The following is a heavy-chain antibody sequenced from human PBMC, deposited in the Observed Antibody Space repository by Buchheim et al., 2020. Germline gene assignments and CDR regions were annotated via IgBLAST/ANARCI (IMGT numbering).Heavy chain of an antibody. D-gene: IGHD3-10*01. CDR3: ASESSESDPLA. J-gene: IGHJ4*02. V-gene: IGHV1-46*01. CDR2: INPDGGGT. Sequence: QVQVVQSGAEVKKPGASVKISCTASVNSLITYYIHWVRQARGQGLEWMGMINPDGGGTSYARNFQGRVTMTRDTSTTTFYMELASLRSDDTATYYCASESSESDPLAWGQGT. CDR1: VNSLITYY.